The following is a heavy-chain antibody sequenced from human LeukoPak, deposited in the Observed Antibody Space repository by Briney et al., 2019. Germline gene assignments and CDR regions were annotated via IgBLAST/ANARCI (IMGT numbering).Heavy chain of an antibody. D-gene: IGHD3-10*02. J-gene: IGHJ6*04. CDR3: AELGITMIGGV. CDR1: GFTFSSYG. CDR2: ISSSSSTI. V-gene: IGHV3-48*04. Sequence: PGGSLRLSCAASGFTFSSYGMTWVRQAPGKGLEWVSCISSSSSTIYYADSVKGRFTISRDNAKNSLYLQMNSLRAEDTAVYYCAELGITMIGGVWGKGTTVTISS.